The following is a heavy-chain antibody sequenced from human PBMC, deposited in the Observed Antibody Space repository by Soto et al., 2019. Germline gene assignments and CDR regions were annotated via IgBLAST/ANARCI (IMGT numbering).Heavy chain of an antibody. CDR3: ARDQYYDSSGPFDY. V-gene: IGHV3-20*04. CDR2: INWNGGST. D-gene: IGHD3-22*01. CDR1: GFSFDDYG. Sequence: PGGSLRLSCAASGFSFDDYGMSWVRQAPGKGLEWVSGINWNGGSTAYADSVKGRFTISRDNAKNSLYLQMNSLRAEDTALYYCARDQYYDSSGPFDYWGQGTLVTVSS. J-gene: IGHJ4*02.